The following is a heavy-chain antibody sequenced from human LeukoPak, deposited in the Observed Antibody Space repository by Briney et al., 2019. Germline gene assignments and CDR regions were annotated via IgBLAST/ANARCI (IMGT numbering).Heavy chain of an antibody. V-gene: IGHV3-30*02. CDR3: AKDRFGELFPFDAFDI. CDR2: IRYDGNKK. CDR1: GFTFSNYG. D-gene: IGHD3-10*01. Sequence: PGGSLGPSCAASGFTFSNYGIHWVRQAPGKGLEWVAFIRYDGNKKYYADSVKGRFTISRDNAKDSLYLQMNSLRAEDTALYYCAKDRFGELFPFDAFDIWGQGTMVTVFS. J-gene: IGHJ3*02.